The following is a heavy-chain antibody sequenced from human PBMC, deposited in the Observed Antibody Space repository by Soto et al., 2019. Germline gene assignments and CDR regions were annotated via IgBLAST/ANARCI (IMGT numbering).Heavy chain of an antibody. CDR2: ISGYNGNT. Sequence: QVQLVQSGAEVKKPGASVKVSCKASGYTFSSYGISWVRQAPGQGLEWMGWISGYNGNTDYAQNLQRRVTMTTDTSTSTAYMELRSLRSDDTAVYYCARARGQWLVTTEYDCWGQGTLVTVSS. J-gene: IGHJ4*02. D-gene: IGHD6-19*01. CDR1: GYTFSSYG. CDR3: ARARGQWLVTTEYDC. V-gene: IGHV1-18*01.